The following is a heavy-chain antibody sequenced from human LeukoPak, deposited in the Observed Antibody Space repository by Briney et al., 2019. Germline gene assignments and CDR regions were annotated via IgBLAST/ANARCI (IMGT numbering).Heavy chain of an antibody. CDR1: GVSIRSDTYY. V-gene: IGHV4-39*01. CDR3: ARLWDSTGLYFYYYMDV. D-gene: IGHD6-25*01. J-gene: IGHJ6*03. Sequence: SETLSPTCIVSGVSIRSDTYYWGWIRQPPGKGLEWIGNYHNGNSYYNPSLKSRVTISEDTSGNQFSLRVTSVTAADTAVYYCARLWDSTGLYFYYYMDVWGEGTTVTVSS. CDR2: YHNGNS.